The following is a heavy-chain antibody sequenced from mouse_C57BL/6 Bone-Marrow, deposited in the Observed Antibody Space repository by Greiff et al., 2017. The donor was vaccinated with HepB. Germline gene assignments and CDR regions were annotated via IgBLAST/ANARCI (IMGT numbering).Heavy chain of an antibody. CDR3: ARHYYSNPYYFDY. J-gene: IGHJ2*01. CDR1: GYSFTDYN. D-gene: IGHD2-5*01. Sequence: VQLQQSGPELVKPGASVKISCKASGYSFTDYNMNWVKQSNGKSLEWIGVINHNYGTTSYNQKFKGKATLTVDQSSSTSYMQLNSLTSEASAVYYCARHYYSNPYYFDYWGKGTTLTVSS. CDR2: INHNYGTT. V-gene: IGHV1-39*01.